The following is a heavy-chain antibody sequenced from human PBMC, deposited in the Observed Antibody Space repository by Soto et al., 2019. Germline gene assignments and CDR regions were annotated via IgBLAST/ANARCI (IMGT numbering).Heavy chain of an antibody. CDR1: GGTFSSYA. CDR2: IIPISGTA. CDR3: ARDYYGSGSPWYYYYGMDV. Sequence: GASVKVSCKASGGTFSSYAISWVRQAPGQGLEWMGGIIPISGTANYAQKFQGRVTITADESTSTAYMELSSLRSEDTAVYYCARDYYGSGSPWYYYYGMDVSGQGTTVTVSS. D-gene: IGHD3-10*01. J-gene: IGHJ6*02. V-gene: IGHV1-69*13.